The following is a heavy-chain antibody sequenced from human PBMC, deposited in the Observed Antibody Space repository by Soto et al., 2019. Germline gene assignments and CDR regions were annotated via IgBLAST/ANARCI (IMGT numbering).Heavy chain of an antibody. Sequence: QVQLQESGPGLVKPSQTLSLTCTVSGGSISSGDYYWSWIRQPPGKGLEWIGYINYSGNTYYNPYLAGGVTISIDTSKNQFSLKLSSVTDSDAAVYYCASERPDGARLDPWGQGTLVTVSS. V-gene: IGHV4-30-4*01. J-gene: IGHJ5*02. CDR2: INYSGNT. CDR1: GGSISSGDYY. D-gene: IGHD2-15*01. CDR3: ASERPDGARLDP.